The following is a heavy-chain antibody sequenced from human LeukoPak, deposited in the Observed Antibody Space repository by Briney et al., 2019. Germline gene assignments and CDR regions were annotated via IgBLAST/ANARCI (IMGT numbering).Heavy chain of an antibody. V-gene: IGHV3-33*01. D-gene: IGHD5-12*01. CDR1: RFTFSSYG. Sequence: GRSLRLSCAASRFTFSSYGMHWVRQASGKGLEWVAVIWYDGSNKYYADSVKGRFTISRDNSKNTLYLQMNSLRAEDTAVYYCARVGVATIDPEDYYYYYGMDVWGKGTTVTVSS. CDR3: ARVGVATIDPEDYYYYYGMDV. CDR2: IWYDGSNK. J-gene: IGHJ6*04.